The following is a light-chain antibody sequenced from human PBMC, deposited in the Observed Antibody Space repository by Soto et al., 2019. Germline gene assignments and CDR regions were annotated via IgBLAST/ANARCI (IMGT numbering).Light chain of an antibody. CDR2: EVV. CDR1: RNDIGAYEF. J-gene: IGLJ1*01. CDR3: KSYAGGNTYV. Sequence: QSVLTQPPSASGSPGQSVTISCTGTRNDIGAYEFVSWYQHHPGKAPKLIIYEVVQRPSGVPDRFSGSKSGNTASLTVSGLQAADEADYYRKSYAGGNTYVFGTGTKVTVL. V-gene: IGLV2-8*01.